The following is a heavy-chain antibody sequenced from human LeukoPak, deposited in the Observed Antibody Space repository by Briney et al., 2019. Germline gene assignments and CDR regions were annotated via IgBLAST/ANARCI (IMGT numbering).Heavy chain of an antibody. J-gene: IGHJ4*02. Sequence: SETLSLTCTVSGGSISSSSYYWGWIRQPPGKGPEWIGSIYYSGSTYYNPSLKSRVTISVDTSKNQFSLKLSSVTAADTAVYYCARNSGWYGVSWGQGTLVTVSS. CDR2: IYYSGST. CDR1: GGSISSSSYY. CDR3: ARNSGWYGVS. D-gene: IGHD6-19*01. V-gene: IGHV4-39*01.